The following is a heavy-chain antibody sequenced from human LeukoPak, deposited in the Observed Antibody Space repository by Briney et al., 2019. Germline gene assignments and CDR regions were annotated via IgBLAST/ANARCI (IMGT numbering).Heavy chain of an antibody. CDR2: LNWNGGST. J-gene: IGHJ3*02. CDR3: ARDIESASSGYPPDAFDI. V-gene: IGHV3-20*04. Sequence: PGRSLRLSCAASGFTFDDYGMSWVRQAPGKGLEWVSGLNWNGGSTGYADPVKGRCIISRDNAKNSLYLQMNSLRAEDTALYYCARDIESASSGYPPDAFDIWGQGTMVTVSS. D-gene: IGHD3-22*01. CDR1: GFTFDDYG.